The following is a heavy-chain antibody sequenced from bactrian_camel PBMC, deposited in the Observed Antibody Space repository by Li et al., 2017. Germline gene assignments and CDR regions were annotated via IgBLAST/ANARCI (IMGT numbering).Heavy chain of an antibody. D-gene: IGHD3*01. CDR1: GATWNYAC. CDR2: IESDGST. CDR3: AADCPMVNGGSRASVFGY. Sequence: HVQLVESGGGTVQAGGSLRLSCVVSGATWNYACMAWYRQAPGKEREGVAGIESDGSTSYTDSVKGRFTVSQDHAKNTLYLQMTSLKPEDSAMYYCAADCPMVNGGSRASVFGYWGQGTQVTVS. V-gene: IGHV3S53*01. J-gene: IGHJ6*01.